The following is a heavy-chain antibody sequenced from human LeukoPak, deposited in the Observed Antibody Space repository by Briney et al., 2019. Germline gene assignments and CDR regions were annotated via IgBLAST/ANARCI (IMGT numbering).Heavy chain of an antibody. CDR1: GFTFSNYA. CDR2: ISHDAKEK. CDR3: ARLGPASSGWPESFDY. J-gene: IGHJ4*02. D-gene: IGHD6-19*01. V-gene: IGHV3-30*03. Sequence: GGSLRLSCVASGFTFSNYAMHWVRQAPGKGLEWAAVISHDAKEKYYGDPVKGRFTISRDNAKNSLDLQMNSLRVEDTAVYYCARLGPASSGWPESFDYWGQGTLVTVSS.